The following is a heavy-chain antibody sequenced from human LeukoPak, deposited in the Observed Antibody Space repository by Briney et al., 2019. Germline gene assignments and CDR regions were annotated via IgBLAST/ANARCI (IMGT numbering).Heavy chain of an antibody. CDR1: GGSFNGYY. D-gene: IGHD2-21*02. J-gene: IGHJ5*02. Sequence: SETLSLTCGVSGGSFNGYYWSWIRQPPGKGLEWIGYIYYSGSTNYNPSLKSRVTISVDTSKNHFSLKLSSVTAADTAVYYCARLRGGDYSSYNWFDPWGQGTLVTVSS. CDR2: IYYSGST. V-gene: IGHV4-59*01. CDR3: ARLRGGDYSSYNWFDP.